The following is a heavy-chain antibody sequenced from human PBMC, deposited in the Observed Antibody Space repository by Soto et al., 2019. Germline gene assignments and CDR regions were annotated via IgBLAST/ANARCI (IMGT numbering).Heavy chain of an antibody. J-gene: IGHJ4*02. CDR2: INADNGDS. Sequence: QVQLVQSGAEVKKPGASVKVSCNPSGYAFTSYTMQWVRQGPGQGLEWMGWINADNGDSKYLQKFQGRVTISRDTSASIAYMELSSLRSEDTAVYYCPRDTGSGPRVEPGIFEYWGQGTLVTVSS. CDR3: PRDTGSGPRVEPGIFEY. V-gene: IGHV1-3*01. CDR1: GYAFTSYT. D-gene: IGHD1-26*01.